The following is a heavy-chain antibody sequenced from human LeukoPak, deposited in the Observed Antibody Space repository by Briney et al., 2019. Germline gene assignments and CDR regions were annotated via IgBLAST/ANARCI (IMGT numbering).Heavy chain of an antibody. J-gene: IGHJ4*02. Sequence: GGSLRLSCAVSGFTFSSYGMHWVRQAPGKGLEWVAFIRYDGSNKYYADSVKGRFTISRDNSKTTLYQQMNSLRAEDTAVYYCAKDLRGYSGYGGTEGFDYWGQGTLVTVSS. CDR1: GFTFSSYG. V-gene: IGHV3-30*02. CDR2: IRYDGSNK. CDR3: AKDLRGYSGYGGTEGFDY. D-gene: IGHD5-12*01.